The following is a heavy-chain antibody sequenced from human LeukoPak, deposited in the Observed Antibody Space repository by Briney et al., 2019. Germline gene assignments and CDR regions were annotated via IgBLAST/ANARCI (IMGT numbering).Heavy chain of an antibody. CDR2: INPNTADT. D-gene: IGHD6-19*01. V-gene: IGHV1-2*02. J-gene: IGHJ5*02. CDR3: ARIAVGGNWFDP. Sequence: ASVKVSCKASGYTFTAYYMHWVRQAPGHGLQWMGWINPNTADTNYAQRFQGRVTMTRDTSISTAYMELSRLRSDDTAVYYCARIAVGGNWFDPWGQGTLVTVSS. CDR1: GYTFTAYY.